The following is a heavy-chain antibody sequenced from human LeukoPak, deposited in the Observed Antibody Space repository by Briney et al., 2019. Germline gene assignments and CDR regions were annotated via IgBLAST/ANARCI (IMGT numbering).Heavy chain of an antibody. J-gene: IGHJ6*03. V-gene: IGHV3-7*01. CDR1: GFTFSNYW. CDR3: ARDNGVVHGVYYMDV. CDR2: IKQDGSEK. D-gene: IGHD3-3*01. Sequence: GGSLRLSCAASGFTFSNYWMTWVRQAPGKGLEWVSDIKQDGSEKLYVKSVRGRFTISRDNAKMSLFLQMNSMRAEDTAVYYCARDNGVVHGVYYMDVWGKGHTVTVS.